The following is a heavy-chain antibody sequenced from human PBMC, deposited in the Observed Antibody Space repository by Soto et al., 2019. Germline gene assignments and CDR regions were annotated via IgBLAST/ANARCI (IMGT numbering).Heavy chain of an antibody. CDR2: IYPGDSDT. V-gene: IGHV5-51*01. D-gene: IGHD3-22*01. CDR3: ASPSMDSSGYSYFDY. CDR1: GYSFTSYW. J-gene: IGHJ4*02. Sequence: ESLKISCKGSGYSFTSYWIGWVCQMPGKGLEWMGIIYPGDSDTRYSPSFQGQVTISADKSISTAYLQWSSLKASDTAMYYCASPSMDSSGYSYFDYWGQGTLVTVSS.